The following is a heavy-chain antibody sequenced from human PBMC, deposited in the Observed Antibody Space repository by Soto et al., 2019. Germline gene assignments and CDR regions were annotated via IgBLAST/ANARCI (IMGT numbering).Heavy chain of an antibody. J-gene: IGHJ4*02. CDR2: HHSDST. CDR3: ATYTVGEGGRGY. CDR1: GGSMRGQH. V-gene: IGHV4-4*09. D-gene: IGHD3-16*01. Sequence: QVQLQESGPGLVNPSETLSLTCTVSGGSMRGQHWSWIRQPPGKGLEWIGHHSDSTNYNPSLKSRITISTDTSKNQFSLKLSSVTAADTAVYYCATYTVGEGGRGYWGQGTLVTVSS.